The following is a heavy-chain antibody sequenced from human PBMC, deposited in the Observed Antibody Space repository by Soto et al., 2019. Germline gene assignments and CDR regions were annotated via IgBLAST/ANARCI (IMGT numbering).Heavy chain of an antibody. CDR3: ARDRCSSTSCFFDF. J-gene: IGHJ4*02. CDR1: GFTFSSYW. V-gene: IGHV3-7*03. CDR2: IKQDGSDK. D-gene: IGHD2-2*01. Sequence: PGGSLRLSCVASGFTFSSYWMGWVRQAPGKGLEWVANIKQDGSDKYYVDSVKGRFTISRGNTKNSLYLQMNSLRVEDTAVYYCARDRCSSTSCFFDFWGLGTLVTVSS.